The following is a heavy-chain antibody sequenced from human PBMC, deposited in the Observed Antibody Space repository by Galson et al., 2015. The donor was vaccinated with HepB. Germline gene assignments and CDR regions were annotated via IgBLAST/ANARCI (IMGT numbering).Heavy chain of an antibody. CDR1: GYTFSIHG. D-gene: IGHD3-22*01. V-gene: IGHV1-18*01. CDR2: ISGYNGNT. Sequence: SVKVSCKASGYTFSIHGISWVRQAPGQGLEWMGWISGYNGNTDHSQKFQGRVTMTKDTSTGTAYMELRSLRFDDTAVYYCARVDYFESSGYYMHWGQGTLVTVSS. CDR3: ARVDYFESSGYYMH. J-gene: IGHJ4*02.